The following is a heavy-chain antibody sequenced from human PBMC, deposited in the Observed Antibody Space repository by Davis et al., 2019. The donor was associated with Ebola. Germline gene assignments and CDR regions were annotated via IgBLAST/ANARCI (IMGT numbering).Heavy chain of an antibody. D-gene: IGHD1-26*01. CDR2: IGGSGRPT. CDR3: AKGLYGGSYGCYFDY. V-gene: IGHV3-23*01. CDR1: GFTFSTYA. Sequence: PGGSLRLSCAASGFTFSTYAMSWVRQTPGKGLEWVASIGGSGRPTYYADSVMGRFTIPRDNSENTLYLHIYSLRVDDTAIYYCAKGLYGGSYGCYFDYWGQGTLVTVSS. J-gene: IGHJ4*02.